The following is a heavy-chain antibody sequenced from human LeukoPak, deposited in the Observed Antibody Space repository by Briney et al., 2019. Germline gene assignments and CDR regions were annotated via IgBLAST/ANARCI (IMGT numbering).Heavy chain of an antibody. D-gene: IGHD2-2*02. CDR3: ARDGGSIVVVPAAIPHAFDI. CDR1: GYTFTSYD. V-gene: IGHV1-8*01. J-gene: IGHJ3*02. CDR2: MNPNSGNT. Sequence: ASVKVSCKASGYTFTSYDINWVRQATGQGLEWMGWMNPNSGNTGYAQKFQGRVTMTRNTSISTAYMELSSLRSEDTAVYYCARDGGSIVVVPAAIPHAFDIWGQGTVVTVSS.